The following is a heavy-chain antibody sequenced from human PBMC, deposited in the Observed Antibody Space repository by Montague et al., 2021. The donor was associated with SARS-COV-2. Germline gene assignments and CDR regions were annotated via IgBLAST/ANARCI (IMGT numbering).Heavy chain of an antibody. CDR3: ARGRYSSSWYGAKYYFDY. CDR1: GGSFSGYY. V-gene: IGHV4-34*01. Sequence: SETLSLTCAVYGGSFSGYYWSWIRQPPGKGLEWIGEINHSGSTNYNPSLKNRVTISVDTSKNQFSLKLSSVTAADTAVYYCARGRYSSSWYGAKYYFDYWGQGTLVTVSS. D-gene: IGHD6-13*01. J-gene: IGHJ4*02. CDR2: INHSGST.